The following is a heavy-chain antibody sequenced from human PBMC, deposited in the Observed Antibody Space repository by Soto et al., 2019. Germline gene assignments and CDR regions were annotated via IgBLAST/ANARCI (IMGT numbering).Heavy chain of an antibody. J-gene: IGHJ4*02. Sequence: GASVKVSCKASGYTFTSYGISWVRQAPGQGLEWMGWISAYNGNTNYAQKLQGRVTMTADTFTSTAYMELRSLRSDDTAVYYCARLYCSSTSCYEIDYWGQGTLVTVSS. CDR1: GYTFTSYG. CDR2: ISAYNGNT. V-gene: IGHV1-18*01. CDR3: ARLYCSSTSCYEIDY. D-gene: IGHD2-2*01.